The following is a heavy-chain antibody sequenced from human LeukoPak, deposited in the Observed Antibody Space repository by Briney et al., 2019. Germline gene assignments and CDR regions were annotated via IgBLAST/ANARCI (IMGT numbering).Heavy chain of an antibody. Sequence: GGSLRLSRAASGFTFNTYGMHWVRQAPGKGLEWVAVISYDGRNKFDADSVKGRFSISRDNSENTLYLQMNSLIPEDTAVYYCAKGSAYGDYYYYGMDVWGQGTTVTVSS. CDR1: GFTFNTYG. CDR2: ISYDGRNK. CDR3: AKGSAYGDYYYYGMDV. V-gene: IGHV3-30*18. J-gene: IGHJ6*02. D-gene: IGHD4-17*01.